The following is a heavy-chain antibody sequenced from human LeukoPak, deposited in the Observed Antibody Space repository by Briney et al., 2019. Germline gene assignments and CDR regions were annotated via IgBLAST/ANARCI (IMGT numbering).Heavy chain of an antibody. CDR3: ARDRVIHDY. CDR2: ISSSGRTI. D-gene: IGHD2-21*01. Sequence: GGSLDLSFAALGSPSSDSYRSGIGKAPGRGLEWVSYISSSGRTINYADSVKGRFTISRDNAKNSLYLQMNGLRAEDTAVYYCARDRVIHDYWGQGTLVTVSS. CDR1: GSPSSDSY. V-gene: IGHV3-11*01. J-gene: IGHJ4*02.